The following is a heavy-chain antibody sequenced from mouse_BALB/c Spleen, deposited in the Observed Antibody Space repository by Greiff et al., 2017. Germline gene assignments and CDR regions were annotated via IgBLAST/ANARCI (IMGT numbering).Heavy chain of an antibody. D-gene: IGHD1-2*01. CDR3: VRSYYGYTWFAY. Sequence: EEQLVESGGGLVQPKGSLKLSCAASGFTFNTYAMNWVRQAPGKGLEWVARIRSKSNNYATYYADSVKDRFTISRDDSQSMLYLQMNNLKTEDTAMYYCVRSYYGYTWFAYWGQGTLVTVSA. V-gene: IGHV10-1*02. CDR1: GFTFNTYA. J-gene: IGHJ3*01. CDR2: IRSKSNNYAT.